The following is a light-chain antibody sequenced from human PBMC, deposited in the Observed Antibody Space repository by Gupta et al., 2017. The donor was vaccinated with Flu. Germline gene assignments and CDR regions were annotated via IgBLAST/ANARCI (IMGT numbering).Light chain of an antibody. CDR1: QSISSY. CDR2: AAS. CDR3: QHSDSTPST. V-gene: IGKV1-39*01. Sequence: DIQMTQSPSSLSASVGDRVTITCRASQSISSYLNWYQQKPGKAPKLLIYAASSLQSGVPSRFSGSGSGTDFTLTIRSLQPEDFATYYCQHSDSTPSTFGQGTKVEIK. J-gene: IGKJ2*02.